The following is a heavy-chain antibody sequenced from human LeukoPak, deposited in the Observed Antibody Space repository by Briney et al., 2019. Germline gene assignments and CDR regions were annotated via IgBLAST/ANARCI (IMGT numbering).Heavy chain of an antibody. J-gene: IGHJ4*02. CDR2: ISSSSSYI. Sequence: GSLRLSCAASGFTFRTYTMHWVRQAPGKGLEWVSSISSSSSYIYYADSLKGRFTISRDNAKNSLFLQMNSLRAEDTAVYYCAREALSSVDYWGQGTLVTVSS. CDR3: AREALSSVDY. V-gene: IGHV3-21*01. CDR1: GFTFRTYT. D-gene: IGHD2-8*01.